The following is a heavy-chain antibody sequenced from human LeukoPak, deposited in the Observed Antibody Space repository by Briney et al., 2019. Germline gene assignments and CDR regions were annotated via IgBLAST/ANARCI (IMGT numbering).Heavy chain of an antibody. CDR2: IIPIFGTA. D-gene: IGHD2-2*02. J-gene: IGHJ4*02. V-gene: IGHV1-69*05. Sequence: ASVKVSCKASGSTFNTYDINWVRQAPGQGLEWMGGIIPIFGTANYAQKFQGRVTITTDESTSTAYMELSSLRSEDTAVYYCARGGVPAAISSLDYWGQGTLVTVSS. CDR1: GSTFNTYD. CDR3: ARGGVPAAISSLDY.